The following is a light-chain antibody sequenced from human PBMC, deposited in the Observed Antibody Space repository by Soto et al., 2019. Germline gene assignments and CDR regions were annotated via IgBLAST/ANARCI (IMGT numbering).Light chain of an antibody. Sequence: SYELTQPPSVSVAPGKTARITCGGNNIGSKSVHWYQQKPGQAPVLVIYYDSDRPSGIPERFSGSNSGNTATLTISRVEAGDEADYYCQVWDSSRHVVFGGGTKVTVL. J-gene: IGLJ2*01. V-gene: IGLV3-21*04. CDR1: NIGSKS. CDR3: QVWDSSRHVV. CDR2: YDS.